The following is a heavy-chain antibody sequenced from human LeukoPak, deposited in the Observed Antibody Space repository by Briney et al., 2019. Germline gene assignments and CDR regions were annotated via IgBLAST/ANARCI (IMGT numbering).Heavy chain of an antibody. Sequence: ASVKVSCKASGGTFSSYGISWVRQAPGQGLEWMGWISAYNGNTNYAQKLQGRVTMTTDTSTSTAYMELRSLRSDDTAVYYCARVDCSSTSCYTTTDYWGQGTLVTVSS. D-gene: IGHD2-2*02. CDR2: ISAYNGNT. V-gene: IGHV1-18*01. J-gene: IGHJ4*02. CDR3: ARVDCSSTSCYTTTDY. CDR1: GGTFSSYG.